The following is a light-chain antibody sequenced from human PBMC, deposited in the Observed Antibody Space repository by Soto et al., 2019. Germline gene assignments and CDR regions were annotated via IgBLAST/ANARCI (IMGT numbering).Light chain of an antibody. CDR1: QSVFSNY. CDR2: GVS. Sequence: EIVLTQVPGTPSLSPGERATHSCTATQSVFSNYLAWYQQKPGQAPRLLIYGVSTRATGIPARFSGSGSGTDFTLTISRLEPEDFAVYYCQQYANSPTTFGQGTRLDIK. CDR3: QQYANSPTT. V-gene: IGKV3-20*01. J-gene: IGKJ5*01.